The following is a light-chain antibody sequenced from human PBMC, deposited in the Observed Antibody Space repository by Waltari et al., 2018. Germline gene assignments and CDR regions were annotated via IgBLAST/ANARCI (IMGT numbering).Light chain of an antibody. CDR3: QKYDRLSAT. J-gene: IGKJ1*01. V-gene: IGKV3-20*01. Sequence: IVLTQSPGTLSLSPGERGTLSCRASQSVSRFLAWYQQKPGQAPRLLIYGASTRATGIPDRFSGSGSGTDFSLTISRLEPEDFAVYYCQKYDRLSATFGQGTKVEIK. CDR1: QSVSRF. CDR2: GAS.